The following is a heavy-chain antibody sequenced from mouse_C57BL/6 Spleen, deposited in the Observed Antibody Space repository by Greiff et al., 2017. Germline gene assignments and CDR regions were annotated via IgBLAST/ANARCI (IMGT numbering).Heavy chain of an antibody. CDR2: INYDGSST. CDR1: GFTFSDYY. CDR3: ARGVDGYYDWYFDV. Sequence: EVQVVESEGGLVQPGSSMKLSCTASGFTFSDYYMAWVRQVPEKGLEWVANINYDGSSTYYLDSLKGRFIISRDNAKNILYLQMSSLKSEDTATYYCARGVDGYYDWYFDVWGTGTTVTVSS. D-gene: IGHD2-3*01. J-gene: IGHJ1*03. V-gene: IGHV5-16*01.